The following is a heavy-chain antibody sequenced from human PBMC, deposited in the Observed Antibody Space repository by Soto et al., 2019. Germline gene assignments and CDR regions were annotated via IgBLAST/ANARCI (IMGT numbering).Heavy chain of an antibody. CDR3: PREPLCPHQEVTQVDS. Sequence: SETLSLTCNVSGAPISSGGFYWSWIRQHPGKGPEWIGYIYNSGTTFYNPSLGSRVTMSLDAAKNHFSLELRSVTVADTAVYYGPREPLCPHQEVTQVDSWGQGTQVTVSS. J-gene: IGHJ4*02. CDR1: GAPISSGGFY. CDR2: IYNSGTT. V-gene: IGHV4-31*03.